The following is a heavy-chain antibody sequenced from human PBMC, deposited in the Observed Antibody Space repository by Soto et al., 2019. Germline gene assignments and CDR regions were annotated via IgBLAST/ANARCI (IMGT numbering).Heavy chain of an antibody. CDR3: ARDSVVAAAGIDY. J-gene: IGHJ4*02. V-gene: IGHV3-33*01. D-gene: IGHD6-13*01. Sequence: GGSLRLSCAASGFTFSSYGMHWVRQAPGKGLEWVAVIWYDGSNKYYADSVKGRFTTSRDNSKNTLYLQMNSLRAEDTAVYYCARDSVVAAAGIDYWGQGTLVTVSS. CDR2: IWYDGSNK. CDR1: GFTFSSYG.